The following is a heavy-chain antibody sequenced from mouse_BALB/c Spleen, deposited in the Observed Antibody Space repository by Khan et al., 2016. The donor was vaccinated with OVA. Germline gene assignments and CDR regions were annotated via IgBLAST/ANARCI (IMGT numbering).Heavy chain of an antibody. Sequence: QVQLQQSGPELVRPGASVKMSCKASGYTFTSFWIHWVKQRPGQGLEWIGMIDPSKSETRLNQKFKDKATLNVDKSSNTAYMQLSRLASEDSAVYYGARGGYGSPFAYWGQGTLVTVSA. V-gene: IGHV1S127*01. D-gene: IGHD1-1*01. CDR3: ARGGYGSPFAY. CDR1: GYTFTSFW. CDR2: IDPSKSET. J-gene: IGHJ3*01.